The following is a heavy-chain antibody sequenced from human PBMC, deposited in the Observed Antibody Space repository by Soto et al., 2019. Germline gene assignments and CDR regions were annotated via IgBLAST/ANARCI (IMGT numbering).Heavy chain of an antibody. V-gene: IGHV1-18*01. Sequence: GASVKVSCKASGYTFTSYGISWVRQAPGQGLEWMGWISAYNGNTNYAQKLQGRVTMTTDTSTSTAYMELRSLRSDDTAVYYCARFPLFYDILTGYHHYYYLDVWGKGTTVTVSS. CDR3: ARFPLFYDILTGYHHYYYLDV. CDR2: ISAYNGNT. J-gene: IGHJ6*03. CDR1: GYTFTSYG. D-gene: IGHD3-9*01.